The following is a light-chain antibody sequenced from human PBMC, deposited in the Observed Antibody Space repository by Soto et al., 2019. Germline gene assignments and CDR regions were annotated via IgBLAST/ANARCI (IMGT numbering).Light chain of an antibody. J-gene: IGLJ2*01. CDR3: VAWDDSLNGYVV. Sequence: QSALTQPPSASGTPGQRVTISCSGSGSNIGSNTVNWYQQLPGTAPKLVIYSNNQRPSGVPDRFSGSESGTSASLAISGLQSEDEADYYCVAWDDSLNGYVVFGGGTKVTVL. V-gene: IGLV1-44*01. CDR2: SNN. CDR1: GSNIGSNT.